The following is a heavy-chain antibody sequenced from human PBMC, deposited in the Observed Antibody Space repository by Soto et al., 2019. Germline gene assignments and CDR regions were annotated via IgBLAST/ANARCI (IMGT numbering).Heavy chain of an antibody. D-gene: IGHD1-26*01. CDR1: GGTFSNYA. CDR2: IIPMFGTA. CDR3: ASHPQTYSGNHDAFDI. V-gene: IGHV1-69*12. Sequence: QVQLVQSGAEVKKPGSSVMISCKASGGTFSNYAISWVRQAPGQGLEWMGGIIPMFGTANHAQKCQGRVTITADESTTTGHMELSSLRFEDTAVYYCASHPQTYSGNHDAFDIWGQGTMVIVSS. J-gene: IGHJ3*02.